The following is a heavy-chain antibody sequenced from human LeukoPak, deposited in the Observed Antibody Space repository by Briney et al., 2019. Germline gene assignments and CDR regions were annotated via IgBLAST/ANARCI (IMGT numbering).Heavy chain of an antibody. CDR3: AKEGPTTVSGPEYFHH. Sequence: PGGSLRLSCAASGYTFSSYAMSWVRQAPGKGLEWVSAINGSGGNTYYAETVKGRFTITRDNSKNTLYMEMNSLRAEDTAVYYCAKEGPTTVSGPEYFHHCVQGPLVTVSS. CDR2: INGSGGNT. V-gene: IGHV3-23*01. J-gene: IGHJ1*01. CDR1: GYTFSSYA. D-gene: IGHD4-17*01.